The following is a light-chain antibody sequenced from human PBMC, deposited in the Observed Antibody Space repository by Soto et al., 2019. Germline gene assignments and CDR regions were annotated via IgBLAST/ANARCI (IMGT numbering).Light chain of an antibody. Sequence: DIQMTQSPSTLSASVGDRVTITCRASQSISFWLAWYQQKPGKAPKLLIYDASSLESGVPSRFSGSGPGTEFTLTISSLQPDDFATYYCQQYNSYSSMYTFGQGTKLELK. CDR3: QQYNSYSSMYT. J-gene: IGKJ2*01. V-gene: IGKV1-5*01. CDR1: QSISFW. CDR2: DAS.